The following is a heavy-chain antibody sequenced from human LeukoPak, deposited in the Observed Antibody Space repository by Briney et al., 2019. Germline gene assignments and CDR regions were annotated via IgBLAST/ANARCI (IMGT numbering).Heavy chain of an antibody. Sequence: GGSLRLSCAASGFTFSSYSMNWVRQAPGKGLEWVSSISSSSSYTYYADSVKGRFTISRDNAKNSLYLQMNSLRAEDTAVYYCARGQLRDWGQGTLVTVSS. J-gene: IGHJ4*02. D-gene: IGHD1-1*01. CDR2: ISSSSSYT. CDR1: GFTFSSYS. CDR3: ARGQLRD. V-gene: IGHV3-21*01.